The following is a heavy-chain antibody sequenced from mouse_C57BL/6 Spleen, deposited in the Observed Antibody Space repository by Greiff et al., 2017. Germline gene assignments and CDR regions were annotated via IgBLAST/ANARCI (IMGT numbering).Heavy chain of an antibody. CDR2: ITHSGET. D-gene: IGHD1-1*01. V-gene: IGHV12-3*01. CDR3: AGDTYGSAWFAY. Sequence: VKLQESGPGLVKPSQSLFLTCSITGFPITSGYYWIWIRQSPGKPLEWMGYITHSGETFYNPSLQSPISITRETSKNQFFLQLNSVTTEDTAMYYCAGDTYGSAWFAYWGQGTLVTVSA. CDR1: GFPITSGYY. J-gene: IGHJ3*01.